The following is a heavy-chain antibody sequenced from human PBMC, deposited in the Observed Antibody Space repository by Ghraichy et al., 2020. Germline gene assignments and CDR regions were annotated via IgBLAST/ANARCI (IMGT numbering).Heavy chain of an antibody. J-gene: IGHJ3*01. CDR3: ARQVYSSGSPARCLFDF. D-gene: IGHD3-22*01. Sequence: SETLSLTCTVSGGSITSYYWSWIRQPPGKGLEWLGYIYYNGSTNYNPSLKSRITISGDTSKNQISLKLNSVTAADTAIYYCARQVYSSGSPARCLFDFWGQGTMVTVSS. CDR1: GGSITSYY. V-gene: IGHV4-59*08. CDR2: IYYNGST.